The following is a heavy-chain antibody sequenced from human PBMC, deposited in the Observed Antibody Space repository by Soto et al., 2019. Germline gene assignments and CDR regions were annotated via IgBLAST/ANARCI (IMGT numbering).Heavy chain of an antibody. V-gene: IGHV3-33*01. CDR1: GFTFGRSG. CDR2: IWFDGSKK. J-gene: IGHJ4*02. D-gene: IGHD5-12*01. Sequence: QVQMVESGGGVVQPGTSLRLSCVASGFTFGRSGMHWVRQAPGGALEWVAIIWFDGSKKYYADSVKGRLTVSRDNSKNTLYLQMDSLRGDDTAVSYCARDLNTGYIDYWGQGTPVTVSS. CDR3: ARDLNTGYIDY.